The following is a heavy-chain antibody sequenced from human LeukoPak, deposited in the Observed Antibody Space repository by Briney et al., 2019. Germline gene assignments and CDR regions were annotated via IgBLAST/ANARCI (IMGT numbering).Heavy chain of an antibody. CDR3: ARVVPAAGTDY. CDR2: IASDGSST. J-gene: IGHJ4*02. CDR1: GFTFSSYW. D-gene: IGHD6-13*01. Sequence: PGGSLRLSCAASGFTFSSYWMNWVRQAPGKGLVWVSRIASDGSSTTYADSVKGRFSISRDNAKNTLYLQMNSLRVEDTAVYYCARVVPAAGTDYWGQGTLVTVSS. V-gene: IGHV3-74*01.